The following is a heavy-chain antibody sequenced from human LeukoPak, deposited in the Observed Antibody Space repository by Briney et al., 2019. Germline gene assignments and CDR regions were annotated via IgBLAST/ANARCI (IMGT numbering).Heavy chain of an antibody. V-gene: IGHV3-30*01. CDR1: GFTFSACA. CDR2: ISYDGNNK. J-gene: IGHJ4*02. CDR3: ASGGLYDFWSGYYTPFDY. D-gene: IGHD3-3*01. Sequence: PGGSLRLSCAASGFTFSACAMHWVRQAPGKGLEWVAVISYDGNNKYSADSVKGRFTISRDNSKNTLYLQMNSLRVEDTAMYYCASGGLYDFWSGYYTPFDYWGQGTLVTVSS.